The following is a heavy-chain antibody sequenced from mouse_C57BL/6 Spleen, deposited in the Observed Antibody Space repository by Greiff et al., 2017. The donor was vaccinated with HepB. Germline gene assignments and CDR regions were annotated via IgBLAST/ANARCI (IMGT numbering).Heavy chain of an antibody. V-gene: IGHV5-17*01. CDR1: GFTFSDYG. CDR3: ARGDYDGYWYFDV. J-gene: IGHJ1*03. D-gene: IGHD2-4*01. Sequence: DVQLVESGGGLVKPGGSLKLSCAASGFTFSDYGMHWVRQAPEKGLEWVAYISSGSSTIYYADTVKGRFTISRDNAKNTLFLQMTSLRSEDTAMYYCARGDYDGYWYFDVWGTGTTVTVSS. CDR2: ISSGSSTI.